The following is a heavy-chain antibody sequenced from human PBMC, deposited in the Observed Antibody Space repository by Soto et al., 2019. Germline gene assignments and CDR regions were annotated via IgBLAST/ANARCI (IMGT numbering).Heavy chain of an antibody. CDR1: GGSISSGDYY. Sequence: PSETLSLTCTVSGGSISSGDYYWSWIRQPPGKGLEWIGYIYYCGSTYYNPSLKSRVTISVDTSKNQFSLKLSSVTAADTAVYYCARGGADFWSGYYHAFDIWGQGTMVTVSS. V-gene: IGHV4-30-4*01. D-gene: IGHD3-3*01. J-gene: IGHJ3*02. CDR2: IYYCGST. CDR3: ARGGADFWSGYYHAFDI.